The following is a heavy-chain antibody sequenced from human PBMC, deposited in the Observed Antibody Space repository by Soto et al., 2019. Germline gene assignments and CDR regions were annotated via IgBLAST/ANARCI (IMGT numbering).Heavy chain of an antibody. V-gene: IGHV2-5*02. CDR1: GFSLTAYGVG. CDR3: THRYVSGGAYYYFFDY. CDR2: IYWDDDK. Sequence: QITLKESGPTLVKPTQTLTLTCTFSGFSLTAYGVGVAWIRQPPGKALEWLALIYWDDDKRYSPSLKSRLTITKDTSKNQVVLTMTNMDPVDTATYYCTHRYVSGGAYYYFFDYWGQGTLVTVSS. D-gene: IGHD3-22*01. J-gene: IGHJ4*02.